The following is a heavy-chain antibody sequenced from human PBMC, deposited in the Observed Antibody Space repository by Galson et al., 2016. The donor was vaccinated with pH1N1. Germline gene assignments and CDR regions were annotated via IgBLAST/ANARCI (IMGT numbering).Heavy chain of an antibody. Sequence: SVKVSCRASGYTFTSYYMHWVRQAPGQGLEWMGIINPSGGSTSYAQKFQGRITMTRDTSTSTVYMELSSLRSEDTAVYYCARTIVVGAHMDVWGQGTTVTGSS. CDR2: INPSGGST. J-gene: IGHJ6*02. V-gene: IGHV1-46*01. CDR3: ARTIVVGAHMDV. D-gene: IGHD2-15*01. CDR1: GYTFTSYY.